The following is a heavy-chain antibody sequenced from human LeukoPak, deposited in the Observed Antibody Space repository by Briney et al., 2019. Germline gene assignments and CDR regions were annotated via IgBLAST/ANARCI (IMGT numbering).Heavy chain of an antibody. CDR2: ISQDGSGK. CDR1: GFTFSDYW. J-gene: IGHJ3*02. V-gene: IGHV3-7*03. D-gene: IGHD1-26*01. Sequence: GGSLRLSCGASGFTFSDYWMSWVRQAPGKGLEWVINISQDGSGKNYADSVKGRFTISRDNAKNSLYLQMNSLRAEDTAVYYCARDLREGDAFDIWGQGTMVTVSS. CDR3: ARDLREGDAFDI.